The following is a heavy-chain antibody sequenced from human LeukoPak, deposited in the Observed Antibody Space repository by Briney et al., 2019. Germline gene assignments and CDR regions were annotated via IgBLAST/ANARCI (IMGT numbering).Heavy chain of an antibody. J-gene: IGHJ1*01. Sequence: GGSLRLSCAASGFTFSSYWMHWVRQAPGKGLVWVSRINSDGSSTSYADSVKGRFTISRDNAKNTLYLQMNSLRAEDTAVYYCAKPAGPQQLFYLTFPSEYFQHWGQGTLVTVSS. CDR3: AKPAGPQQLFYLTFPSEYFQH. CDR2: INSDGSST. D-gene: IGHD6-13*01. V-gene: IGHV3-74*01. CDR1: GFTFSSYW.